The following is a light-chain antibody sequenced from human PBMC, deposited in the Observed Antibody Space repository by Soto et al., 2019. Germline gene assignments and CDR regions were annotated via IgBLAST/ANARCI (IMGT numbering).Light chain of an antibody. J-gene: IGKJ1*01. CDR2: KAS. CDR3: QHYNSYSEA. Sequence: VVDRVTITCRASQSISSWLAWYQQKPGKAPKLLIYKASSLESGVPSRFSGSGSGTEFTLTISSLQPDDFATYYCQHYNSYSEAFGQGTKVDIK. V-gene: IGKV1-5*03. CDR1: QSISSW.